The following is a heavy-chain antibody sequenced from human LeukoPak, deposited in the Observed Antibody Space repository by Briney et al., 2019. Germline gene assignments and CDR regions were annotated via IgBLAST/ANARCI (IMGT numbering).Heavy chain of an antibody. CDR1: DYSISSGYY. CDR3: ARAQYCGADCYYYFDY. Sequence: SETLSLTCTVSDYSISSGYYWGWIRQPPGKGLEWIASIYHSGSTYYNPSLKSRVTISVDTSKNQFSLKLSSVTAADTAVYYCARAQYCGADCYYYFDYWGQGSLVTVSS. CDR2: IYHSGST. V-gene: IGHV4-38-2*02. D-gene: IGHD2-21*02. J-gene: IGHJ4*02.